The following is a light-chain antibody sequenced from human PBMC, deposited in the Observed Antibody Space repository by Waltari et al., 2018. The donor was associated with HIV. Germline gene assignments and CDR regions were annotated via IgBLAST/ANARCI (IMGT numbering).Light chain of an antibody. Sequence: DIQMPQTPSFLAASVRDIVTITCRASRDVRNWLAWYQQKPGKAPKPLIYKVSSLESGVPSRFSGSGSGTEFTLTINSLQPDDFATYYCQQFNYYWTFGQGTKVEVK. CDR3: QQFNYYWT. J-gene: IGKJ1*01. CDR2: KVS. V-gene: IGKV1-5*03. CDR1: RDVRNW.